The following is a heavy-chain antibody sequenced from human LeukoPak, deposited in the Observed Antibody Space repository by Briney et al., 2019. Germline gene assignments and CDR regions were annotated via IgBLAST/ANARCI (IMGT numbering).Heavy chain of an antibody. CDR2: ISSSGSTI. Sequence: PGGSLRLSCAASGFTFSDFYMSWIRQAPGKGLEWVSYISSSGSTIYYADSVKGRFTISRDNARNSLYLQMNSLRAEDTAVYYCARRRYNWNAIDYWGQGTLVTVSS. J-gene: IGHJ4*02. D-gene: IGHD1-20*01. CDR1: GFTFSDFY. V-gene: IGHV3-11*01. CDR3: ARRRYNWNAIDY.